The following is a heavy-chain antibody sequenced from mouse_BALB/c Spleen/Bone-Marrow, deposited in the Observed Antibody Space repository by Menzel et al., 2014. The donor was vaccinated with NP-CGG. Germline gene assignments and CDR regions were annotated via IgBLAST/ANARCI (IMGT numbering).Heavy chain of an antibody. CDR2: INPDSNTI. V-gene: IGHV4-1*02. CDR3: ARNAYYAMDY. CDR1: GFVFSRYW. Sequence: EVKLMESGGGLVQPGGSLKLSCAASGFVFSRYWMSWVRQAPGKGLEWIGEINPDSNTINYTPSLKDKFIISRDNAKNTLYLQMSKVRSEDTALYYCARNAYYAMDYWGQGTSVTVSS. J-gene: IGHJ4*01.